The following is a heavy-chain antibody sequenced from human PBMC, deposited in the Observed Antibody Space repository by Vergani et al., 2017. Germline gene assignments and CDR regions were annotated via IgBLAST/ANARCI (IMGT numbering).Heavy chain of an antibody. D-gene: IGHD2-2*02. Sequence: QVQLVESGGGVVQPGTSLRLSCVVSGFALNRHAMYWVRQAPGKGLEWVVGISFDGTNEYYPDLVKGRFTISRDIAKNTLYLQVRSLRLEDTGVYHCVRGRCLCAGGRCYTEAWDYWGQGTPVTVSS. CDR3: VRGRCLCAGGRCYTEAWDY. J-gene: IGHJ4*02. CDR1: GFALNRHA. CDR2: ISFDGTNE. V-gene: IGHV3-30-3*01.